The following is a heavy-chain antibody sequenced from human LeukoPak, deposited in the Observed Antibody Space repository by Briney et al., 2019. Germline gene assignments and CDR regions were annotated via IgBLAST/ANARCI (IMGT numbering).Heavy chain of an antibody. CDR2: IKEDGSEI. CDR1: RFTFSSYW. D-gene: IGHD5-18*01. Sequence: GGSLRLSCVGSRFTFSSYWMSWVRQAPGKGLEWVANIKEDGSEIYYVASVKGRFTISRDNAKNSLFLQMNRLRAEDMAVYYCARDSTGYGYEEWSWGQGTLVTVSS. CDR3: ARDSTGYGYEEWS. V-gene: IGHV3-7*01. J-gene: IGHJ5*02.